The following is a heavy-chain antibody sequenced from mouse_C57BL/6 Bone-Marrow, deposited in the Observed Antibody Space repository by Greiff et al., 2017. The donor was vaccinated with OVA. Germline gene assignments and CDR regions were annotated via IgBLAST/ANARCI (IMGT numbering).Heavy chain of an antibody. D-gene: IGHD1-1*01. V-gene: IGHV1-15*01. J-gene: IGHJ4*01. CDR1: GYTFTDYE. CDR2: IDPETGGT. Sequence: SGAELVRPGASVTLSCKASGYTFTDYEMHWVKQTPVHGLEWIGAIDPETGGTAYNQKFKGKVILTADKSSSTAYMELRSLTSEDSAVYYCTRGDGSSYRYYAMDYWGQGTSVTVSS. CDR3: TRGDGSSYRYYAMDY.